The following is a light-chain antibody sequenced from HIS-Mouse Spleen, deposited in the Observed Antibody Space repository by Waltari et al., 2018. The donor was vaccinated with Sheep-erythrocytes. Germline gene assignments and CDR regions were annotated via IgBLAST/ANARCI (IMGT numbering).Light chain of an antibody. CDR2: LGS. Sequence: DIVMTQSPLPPPVTPGDPASFSCWLTQSLLHSNGYNYLDWYLQKPGQSPQHLIYLGSNRASGVPDRFSGSGSGTDFTLKISRVEAEDVGVYYCMQALQTPLTFGGGTKVEIK. CDR1: QSLLHSNGYNY. J-gene: IGKJ4*01. V-gene: IGKV2-28*01. CDR3: MQALQTPLT.